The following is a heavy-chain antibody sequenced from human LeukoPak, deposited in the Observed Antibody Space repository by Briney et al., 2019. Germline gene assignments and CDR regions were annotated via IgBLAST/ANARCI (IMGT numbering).Heavy chain of an antibody. CDR2: INHSGST. J-gene: IGHJ3*01. CDR3: ARALDYDSSAYRL. Sequence: SETLSLTCAVYGGSFSGYYWSWIRQPPGKGLEWIGEINHSGSTNYNPSLKSRVTISVDTSKNHFSLTLTSVTAADTAVYYCARALDYDSSAYRLWGQGTMVTVSS. V-gene: IGHV4-34*01. CDR1: GGSFSGYY. D-gene: IGHD3-22*01.